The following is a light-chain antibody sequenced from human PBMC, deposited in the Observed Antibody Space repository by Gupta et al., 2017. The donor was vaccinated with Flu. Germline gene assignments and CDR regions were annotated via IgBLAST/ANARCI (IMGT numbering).Light chain of an antibody. CDR3: QQDDNWPWT. CDR2: GAS. CDR1: DGVSNY. Sequence: PATLLVSPGERATLSCRARDGVSNYLAWFQQKQGQAPRLLIFGASCRATGIPDRFSGSGSGTDFTLAISGLQSEDFAVYYCQQDDNWPWTFGQGTKVDIK. J-gene: IGKJ1*01. V-gene: IGKV3-15*01.